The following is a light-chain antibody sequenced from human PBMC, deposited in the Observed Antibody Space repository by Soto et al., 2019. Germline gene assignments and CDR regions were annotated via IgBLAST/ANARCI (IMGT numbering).Light chain of an antibody. J-gene: IGLJ2*01. V-gene: IGLV2-8*01. CDR2: EVA. Sequence: QSVLTQPPSASGSPGQSVTISCTGTSSDVGGYDLVSWYQQHPGKAPKLILYEVAKRPSGVPARFSGSKSGNTASLTVSGLQADDESDYYCSSFAGNNNLFGGGTKLT. CDR1: SSDVGGYDL. CDR3: SSFAGNNNL.